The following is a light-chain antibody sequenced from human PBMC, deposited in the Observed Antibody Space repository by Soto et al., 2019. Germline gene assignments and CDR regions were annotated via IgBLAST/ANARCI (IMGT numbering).Light chain of an antibody. V-gene: IGKV3-15*01. CDR3: HQRQSWPRT. CDR1: QSVSSN. CDR2: GAS. Sequence: EIVMTQSPATLSVSPGDRATLSCRASQSVSSNLAWYQQKPGQAPRLLIYGASTRATGIPDRFSGSGSGTDFTLTISDVEPEDFAVYYCHQRQSWPRTFGQGTKVDIK. J-gene: IGKJ1*01.